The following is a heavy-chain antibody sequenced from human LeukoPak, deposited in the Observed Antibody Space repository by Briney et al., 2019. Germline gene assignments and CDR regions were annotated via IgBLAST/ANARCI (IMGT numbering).Heavy chain of an antibody. CDR2: INHSGST. Sequence: SETLSLTCAVYGGSFSGYYWSWIRQPPAKGLEWIGEINHSGSTNYNPSLKSRVTISVDTSKNQFSLKLSSVTAADTAVYYCARGRGRSSSWSYFDYWGQGTLVTVSS. J-gene: IGHJ4*02. CDR1: GGSFSGYY. D-gene: IGHD6-13*01. V-gene: IGHV4-34*01. CDR3: ARGRGRSSSWSYFDY.